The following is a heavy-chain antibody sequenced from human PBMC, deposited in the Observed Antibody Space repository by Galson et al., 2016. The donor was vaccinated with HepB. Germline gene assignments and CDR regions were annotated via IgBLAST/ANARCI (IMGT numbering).Heavy chain of an antibody. CDR3: AREADLYDSTGYFPPFAY. Sequence: SLRLSCAGSGFTFSRYNMNWVRQAPGKGLEWLADISISGSTVYYADSVKGRSTISRDNDKNSVYLQMDSLRDEDTAVYYCAREADLYDSTGYFPPFAYWGQGILVTVSS. V-gene: IGHV3-48*03. J-gene: IGHJ4*02. D-gene: IGHD3-22*01. CDR1: GFTFSRYN. CDR2: ISISGSTV.